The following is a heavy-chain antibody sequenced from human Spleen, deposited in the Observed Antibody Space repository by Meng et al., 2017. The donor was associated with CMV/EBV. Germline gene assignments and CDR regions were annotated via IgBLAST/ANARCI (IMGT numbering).Heavy chain of an antibody. Sequence: GGSLRLSCEASGFTFVNYGMNWVRQAPGKGLEWVAFISGRSHYIYYADSLKGRFTISRDNAKNSLYLQLDSLKAEDTALYFCARDRGNNWFDPWGQGTLVTVSS. J-gene: IGHJ5*02. CDR1: GFTFVNYG. CDR3: ARDRGNNWFDP. D-gene: IGHD3-10*01. CDR2: ISGRSHYI. V-gene: IGHV3-21*01.